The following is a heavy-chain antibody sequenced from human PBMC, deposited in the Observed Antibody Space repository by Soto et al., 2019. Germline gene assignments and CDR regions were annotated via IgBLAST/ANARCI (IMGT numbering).Heavy chain of an antibody. CDR3: ATRYPAFDF. V-gene: IGHV1-18*01. CDR2: ISTSKGNT. Sequence: QVQLVQSGPEVKKPGASVKVSCKTSGYTFTSYGIAWVRQAPGQGLEWMGWISTSKGNTNYAQKFQGRATMTTDTSTSTAYMELRSLRSDDPALYDCATRYPAFDFWGQGTLVTVSS. D-gene: IGHD3-16*02. CDR1: GYTFTSYG. J-gene: IGHJ4*02.